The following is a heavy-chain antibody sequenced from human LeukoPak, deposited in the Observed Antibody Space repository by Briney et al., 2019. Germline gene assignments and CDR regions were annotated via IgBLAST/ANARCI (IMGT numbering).Heavy chain of an antibody. V-gene: IGHV3-23*01. CDR2: ISGSGGST. Sequence: PGGSLRLSCAASGFTFSSYAMSWVRQAPGKGLEWVSAISGSGGSTYYADSVKGRFTISRDNSRNTLYLQMNSLRAEDTAVYYCAKDRGSGYYDSSGYFDYWGQGTLVTVSS. CDR1: GFTFSSYA. CDR3: AKDRGSGYYDSSGYFDY. D-gene: IGHD3-22*01. J-gene: IGHJ4*02.